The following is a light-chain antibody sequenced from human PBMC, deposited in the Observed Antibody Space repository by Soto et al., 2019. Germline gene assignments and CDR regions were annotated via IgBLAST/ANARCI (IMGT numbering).Light chain of an antibody. CDR3: QQDYNLPT. CDR1: QSVSSSY. Sequence: EIVMTQSPATLSLSPGERATLSCRASQSVSSSYLSWYQQKPGQAPRLLIYGASTRATGIPARFSGSGSGTDFTLTISSLQPEDCAVYYCQQDYNLPTFGQGTKV. J-gene: IGKJ1*01. CDR2: GAS. V-gene: IGKV3D-7*01.